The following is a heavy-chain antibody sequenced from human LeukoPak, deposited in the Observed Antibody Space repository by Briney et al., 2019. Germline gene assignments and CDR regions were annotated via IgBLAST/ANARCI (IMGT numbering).Heavy chain of an antibody. Sequence: SETLSLTCTVSGGSISSYYWSWIRQPPGKGLGWIGYIYYSGSTNSNPSLKSRVTISVDTSKNQFSLKLSFVTAADTAVYYCARGRVPAAIHAFDIWGQGTMVTVSS. J-gene: IGHJ3*02. D-gene: IGHD2-2*01. CDR2: IYYSGST. V-gene: IGHV4-59*08. CDR1: GGSISSYY. CDR3: ARGRVPAAIHAFDI.